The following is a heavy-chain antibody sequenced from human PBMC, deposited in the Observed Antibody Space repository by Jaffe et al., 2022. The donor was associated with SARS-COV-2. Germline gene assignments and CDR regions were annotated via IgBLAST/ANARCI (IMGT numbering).Heavy chain of an antibody. CDR2: ISSSGSTI. D-gene: IGHD6-6*01. J-gene: IGHJ6*02. Sequence: EVQLVESGGGLVQPGGSLRLSCAASGFTFSSYEMNWVRQAPGKGLEWVSYISSSGSTIYYADSVKGRFTISRDNAKNSLYLQMNSLRAEDTAVYYCARVGGKQLVYGMDVWGQGTTVTVSS. CDR3: ARVGGKQLVYGMDV. CDR1: GFTFSSYE. V-gene: IGHV3-48*03.